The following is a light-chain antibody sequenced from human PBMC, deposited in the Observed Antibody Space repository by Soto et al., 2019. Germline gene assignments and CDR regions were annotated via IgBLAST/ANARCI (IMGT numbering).Light chain of an antibody. CDR3: QQSYSHPT. CDR1: QSISVY. CDR2: AAS. Sequence: DIPMTQSPSSLSASIGDRVTITCRASQSISVYLNWYQQKPGKAPKSLIYAASSLHSGVPSRFSGSGSGTDFTLTISSLQPEDFATYYCQQSYSHPTFGQGTKLEIK. J-gene: IGKJ2*01. V-gene: IGKV1-39*01.